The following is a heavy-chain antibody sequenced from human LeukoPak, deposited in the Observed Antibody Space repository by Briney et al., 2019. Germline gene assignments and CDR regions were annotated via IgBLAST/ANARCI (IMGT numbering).Heavy chain of an antibody. CDR3: AKTAPGTNLGGYYYYMDV. CDR1: GGTFSSYA. CDR2: IIPILGIA. Sequence: ASVKVSCKASGGTFSSYAISWVRQAPGQGLEWMGRIIPILGIANYAQKLRGRVTLTTDTSTSTAHMELRSLRSDDTAVYYCAKTAPGTNLGGYYYYMDVWGTGTTVTVSS. D-gene: IGHD1-14*01. J-gene: IGHJ6*03. V-gene: IGHV1-69*04.